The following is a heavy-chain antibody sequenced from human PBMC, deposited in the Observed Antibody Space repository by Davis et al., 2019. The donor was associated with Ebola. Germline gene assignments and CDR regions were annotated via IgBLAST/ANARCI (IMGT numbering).Heavy chain of an antibody. CDR3: ARDPRGGHDYGDYSY. CDR2: IKQDGSEK. V-gene: IGHV3-7*01. J-gene: IGHJ4*02. D-gene: IGHD4-17*01. Sequence: PGGSLRLSCAASGFTFSSNAMSWVRQAPGKGLEWVANIKQDGSEKYYVDSVKGRFTISRDNAKNSLYLQMNSLRAEDTAVYYCARDPRGGHDYGDYSYWGQGTLVTVSS. CDR1: GFTFSSNA.